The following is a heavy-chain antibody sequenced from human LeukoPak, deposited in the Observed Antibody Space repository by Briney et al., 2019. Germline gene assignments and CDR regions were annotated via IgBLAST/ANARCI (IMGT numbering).Heavy chain of an antibody. CDR2: MNPNSGNT. D-gene: IGHD6-13*01. Sequence: ASVKVSCKASGYTFTSYDINWVRQATGQGLEWMVWMNPNSGNTGYAQKFQGRVTMTRNTSISTAYMELSSLRSEGTAVYYCARGHSSWHYYYYMDVWGKGTTVTVSS. CDR3: ARGHSSWHYYYYMDV. J-gene: IGHJ6*03. CDR1: GYTFTSYD. V-gene: IGHV1-8*01.